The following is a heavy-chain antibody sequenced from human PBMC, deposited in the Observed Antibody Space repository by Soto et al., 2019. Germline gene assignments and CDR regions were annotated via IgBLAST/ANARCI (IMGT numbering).Heavy chain of an antibody. CDR2: ISAYNGNT. V-gene: IGHV1-18*01. CDR3: ARVGCSGGSCYSYHYYYYMDV. J-gene: IGHJ6*03. D-gene: IGHD2-15*01. Sequence: ASVAVSCKASGYTFTIYGSRWVQPATGQGLEWMGWISAYNGNTNYAQKPQGRVTMTTDTSTSTAYMELRSLRSDDTAVYYCARVGCSGGSCYSYHYYYYMDVWGKGTTVTVSS. CDR1: GYTFTIYG.